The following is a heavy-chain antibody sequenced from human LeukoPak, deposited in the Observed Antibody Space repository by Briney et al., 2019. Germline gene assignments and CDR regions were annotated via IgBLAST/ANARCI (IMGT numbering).Heavy chain of an antibody. J-gene: IGHJ4*02. CDR1: GFTFSSYS. CDR2: ISSSSSYI. CDR3: ARVQWELLYPDY. Sequence: GGSLRLSCAASGFTFSSYSMSWVRQAPGKGLEWVSSISSSSSYIYYADSVKGRFTISRDNSKNTLYLQMNSLRAEDTGVYYCARVQWELLYPDYWGQGTLVTVSS. V-gene: IGHV3-21*01. D-gene: IGHD1-26*01.